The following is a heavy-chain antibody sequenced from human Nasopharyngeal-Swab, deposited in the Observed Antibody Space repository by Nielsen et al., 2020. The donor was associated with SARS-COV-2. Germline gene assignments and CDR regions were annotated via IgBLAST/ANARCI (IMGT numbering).Heavy chain of an antibody. CDR2: ISSSSSYI. J-gene: IGHJ6*02. Sequence: GGSLRLSCAASGFTFSSYSMNWVRQAPGKGLEWVSSISSSSSYIYYADSVKGRFTISRDNAKNSLYLQMNSLRAEDTAVYYCARDPPVPVDYYYGMDVWSQGTTVTVSS. CDR1: GFTFSSYS. V-gene: IGHV3-21*01. D-gene: IGHD2-2*01. CDR3: ARDPPVPVDYYYGMDV.